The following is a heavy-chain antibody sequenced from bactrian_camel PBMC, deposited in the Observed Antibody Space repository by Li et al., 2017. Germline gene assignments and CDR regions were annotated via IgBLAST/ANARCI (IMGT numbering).Heavy chain of an antibody. CDR1: GFTFSRYW. Sequence: QLVESGGGSVQPGASLTLSCAASGFTFSRYWMYWARQVPGKALEWVSIIETSGSTQYVESVKGRFTISRDSAKNTLYLQMNNLTTADTAVYYCATTPSGGGRGPGTQVTVS. CDR2: IETSGST. V-gene: IGHV3S1*01. D-gene: IGHD5*01. J-gene: IGHJ4*01.